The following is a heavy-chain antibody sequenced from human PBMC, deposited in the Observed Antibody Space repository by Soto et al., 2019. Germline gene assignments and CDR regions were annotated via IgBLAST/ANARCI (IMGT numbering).Heavy chain of an antibody. CDR1: GYSFTSYW. J-gene: IGHJ5*02. CDR3: ARRGVWGGVVKWFDP. CDR2: IYPGDSDT. D-gene: IGHD3-3*01. V-gene: IGHV5-51*01. Sequence: RGESLKISCKGSGYSFTSYWIGWVRQMPGKGLEWMGIIYPGDSDTRYSPSFQGQVTISADKSISTAYLQWSSLKASDTAMYYCARRGVWGGVVKWFDPWGQGTLVTVSP.